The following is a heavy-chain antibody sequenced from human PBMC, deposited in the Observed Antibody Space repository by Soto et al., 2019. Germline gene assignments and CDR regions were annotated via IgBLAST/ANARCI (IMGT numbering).Heavy chain of an antibody. V-gene: IGHV1-69*13. CDR2: IIPIFGTA. CDR3: ARADYGDYFSFDS. J-gene: IGHJ4*02. Sequence: SVKVSCKASGGTFSSYAISWVRQAPGQGLEWMGGIIPIFGTANYAQKFQGRVTITADESTSTAYMELSSLRSEDTAVYYCARADYGDYFSFDSWGQGTLVTVSS. CDR1: GGTFSSYA. D-gene: IGHD4-17*01.